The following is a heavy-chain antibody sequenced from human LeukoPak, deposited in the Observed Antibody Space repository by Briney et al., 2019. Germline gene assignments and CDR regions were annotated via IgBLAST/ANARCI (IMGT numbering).Heavy chain of an antibody. Sequence: ASVKVSCKASGYTFTSYGISWVRQAPGQGLEWMGWISAYNGNTNYAQKLQGRVTMTTDTSTSTAYMELRSLRSDDTAVYYCARGSLGLYDSSGYYHWGQGTLVTVSS. D-gene: IGHD3-22*01. J-gene: IGHJ5*02. V-gene: IGHV1-18*01. CDR3: ARGSLGLYDSSGYYH. CDR1: GYTFTSYG. CDR2: ISAYNGNT.